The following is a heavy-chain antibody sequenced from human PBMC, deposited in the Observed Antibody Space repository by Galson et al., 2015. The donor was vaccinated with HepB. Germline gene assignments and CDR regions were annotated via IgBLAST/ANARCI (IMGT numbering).Heavy chain of an antibody. Sequence: ETLSLTCTVSGGSISRYYWNWIRQAPGKGLEWIGYMYYSGTTNYNPSLKSRVTMSIDTSNNRFSLKLSSVTTADTAVYYCARYDFWSGFLWGQGTLVTVSS. V-gene: IGHV4-59*01. CDR3: ARYDFWSGFL. CDR1: GGSISRYY. D-gene: IGHD3-3*01. CDR2: MYYSGTT. J-gene: IGHJ4*02.